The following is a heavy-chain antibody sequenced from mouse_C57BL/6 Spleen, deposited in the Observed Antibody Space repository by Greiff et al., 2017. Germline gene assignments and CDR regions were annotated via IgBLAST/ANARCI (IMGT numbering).Heavy chain of an antibody. CDR3: ARNHGGYDGDWYFDV. V-gene: IGHV2-2*01. J-gene: IGHJ1*03. CDR1: GFSLTSYG. CDR2: IWSGGST. D-gene: IGHD2-2*01. Sequence: VQGVESGPGLVQPSQSLSITCTVSGFSLTSYGVHWVRQSPGKGLEWLGVIWSGGSTDYNAAFISRLSISKDNSKSQVFFKMNSLQADDTAIYYCARNHGGYDGDWYFDVWGTGTTVTVSS.